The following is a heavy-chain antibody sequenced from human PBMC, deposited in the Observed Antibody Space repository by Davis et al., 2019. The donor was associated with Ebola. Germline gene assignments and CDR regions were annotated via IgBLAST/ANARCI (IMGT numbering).Heavy chain of an antibody. Sequence: SVKVSCKASGGTFCSYAISWVRQAPGQGLEWTGRIIPILGIANYAQKFQGRVTITADNSTSTAYMELSSLRSEDTAVYYCASPLFGTSVTTSYYHFDYWGQGTLVTVSS. CDR1: GGTFCSYA. D-gene: IGHD4-17*01. CDR2: IIPILGIA. CDR3: ASPLFGTSVTTSYYHFDY. V-gene: IGHV1-69*04. J-gene: IGHJ4*02.